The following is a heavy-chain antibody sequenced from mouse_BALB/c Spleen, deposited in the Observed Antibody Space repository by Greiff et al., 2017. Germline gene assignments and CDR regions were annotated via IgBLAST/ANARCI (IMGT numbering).Heavy chain of an antibody. CDR3: TNYYRYDGFAY. CDR2: IRLKSNNYAT. CDR1: GFTFSNYW. D-gene: IGHD2-14*01. V-gene: IGHV6-6*02. J-gene: IGHJ3*01. Sequence: EVKLVESGGGLVQPGGSMKLSCVASGFTFSNYWMNWVRQSPEKGLEWVAEIRLKSNNYATHYAESVKGRFTISRDDSKSSVYLQMNNLRAEDTGIYYCTNYYRYDGFAYWGQGTLVTVSA.